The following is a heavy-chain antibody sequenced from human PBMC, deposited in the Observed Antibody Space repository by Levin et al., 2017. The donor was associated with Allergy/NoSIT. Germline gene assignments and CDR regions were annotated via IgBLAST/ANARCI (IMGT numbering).Heavy chain of an antibody. CDR2: ISYDGSNK. Sequence: GGSLRLSCAASGFTFSSYGMHWVRQAPGKGLEWVAVISYDGSNKYYADSVKGRFTISRDNSKNTLYLQMNSLRAEDTAVYYCAKGSWLPNPGNWYFDLWGRGTLVTVSS. CDR3: AKGSWLPNPGNWYFDL. J-gene: IGHJ2*01. V-gene: IGHV3-30*18. D-gene: IGHD2-15*01. CDR1: GFTFSSYG.